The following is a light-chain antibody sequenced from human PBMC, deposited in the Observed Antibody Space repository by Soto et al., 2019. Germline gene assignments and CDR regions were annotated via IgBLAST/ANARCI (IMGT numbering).Light chain of an antibody. CDR3: QQYNYWPPIT. J-gene: IGKJ5*01. V-gene: IGKV3-15*01. CDR2: GAS. CDR1: KSVNSK. Sequence: ELVLTRSPGTLSLSPGEMATLSCSASKSVNSKVAWYQQKPGQAPRLLIYGASTRATGIPARFSGSGSGTEFTLTISSLQSEDFAVYYCQQYNYWPPITFGQGTRLEI.